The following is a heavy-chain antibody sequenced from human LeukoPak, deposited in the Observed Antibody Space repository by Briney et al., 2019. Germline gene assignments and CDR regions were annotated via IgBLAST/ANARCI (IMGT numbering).Heavy chain of an antibody. CDR1: GFTFSTYA. CDR2: VSGSGLYT. J-gene: IGHJ4*02. D-gene: IGHD3-10*01. V-gene: IGHV3-23*01. Sequence: GGSLRLSCAAPGFTFSTYAMSWVRQAPGKGLEWVATVSGSGLYTYYADSVRGRFTISRDNSKDTFYLQMNSLRAEDTAVYYCAKLMSQPALLFFDQWGQGTLVTVSS. CDR3: AKLMSQPALLFFDQ.